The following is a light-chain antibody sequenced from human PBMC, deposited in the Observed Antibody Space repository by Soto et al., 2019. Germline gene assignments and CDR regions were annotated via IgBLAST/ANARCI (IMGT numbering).Light chain of an antibody. Sequence: QSALTQPASVSGSPGQSITISCTGTSSDVGGYNYVSWYQQHPGKAPKPMIYDVSNRPSGVSNRFSGSKSGNTASLTISGLQAEDEADYYCSSYTSSSTLYVFGTGTKSPS. J-gene: IGLJ1*01. CDR3: SSYTSSSTLYV. V-gene: IGLV2-14*01. CDR2: DVS. CDR1: SSDVGGYNY.